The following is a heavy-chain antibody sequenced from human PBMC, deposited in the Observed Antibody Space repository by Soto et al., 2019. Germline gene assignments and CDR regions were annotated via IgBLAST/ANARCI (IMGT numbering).Heavy chain of an antibody. J-gene: IGHJ6*02. CDR2: ISAYNGNT. Sequence: QVQLVQSGAAVKKPGASVKVSCKASGYTFTSYGFSWVRQAPGQGLEWMGWISAYNGNTNYAQKLQGRVTMTTDISTSTAYMELRSLRSDDTAVYYCASYHLNSYYYGMDVWGQGTTVTVSS. CDR1: GYTFTSYG. CDR3: ASYHLNSYYYGMDV. V-gene: IGHV1-18*01.